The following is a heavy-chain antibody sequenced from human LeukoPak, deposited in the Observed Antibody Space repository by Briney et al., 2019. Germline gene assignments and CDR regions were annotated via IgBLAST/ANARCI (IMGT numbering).Heavy chain of an antibody. V-gene: IGHV3-20*04. J-gene: IGHJ4*02. CDR2: INWNGGST. D-gene: IGHD1-26*01. Sequence: GGSLRLSCAACGFTFDDYGMSWVRHGPGKGVEWVSGINWNGGSTGYANSVKGRFTIYRDNAKNSLYLQMNSLRAEDTALYYCARDQGGSYGGFDYWGQGTLVTVSS. CDR1: GFTFDDYG. CDR3: ARDQGGSYGGFDY.